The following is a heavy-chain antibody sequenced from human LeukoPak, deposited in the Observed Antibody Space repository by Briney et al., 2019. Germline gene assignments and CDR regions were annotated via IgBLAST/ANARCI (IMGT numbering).Heavy chain of an antibody. J-gene: IGHJ4*02. CDR2: VSSSGST. D-gene: IGHD3-16*01. V-gene: IGHV4-59*01. CDR1: GGSTNSYY. Sequence: PSETLSLTCTVSGGSTNSYYWNWLRQPPGKTLEWIGYVSSSGSTNYSPFFKSRLTISLDTSKNQFSLNLRSVTAADTAVYYCARTLKDAYLNAFGYWGQGTLVAVSS. CDR3: ARTLKDAYLNAFGY.